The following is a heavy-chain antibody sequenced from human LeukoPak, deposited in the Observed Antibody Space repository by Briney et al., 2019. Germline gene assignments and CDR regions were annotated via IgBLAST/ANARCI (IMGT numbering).Heavy chain of an antibody. CDR3: ARGARKNLVGVTWKAFDI. CDR2: ISSSNSYI. CDR1: GFTFSSYS. D-gene: IGHD1-26*01. J-gene: IGHJ3*02. V-gene: IGHV3-21*01. Sequence: PGGSLRLSCAASGFTFSSYSMNWVRQAPGKGLEWVSSISSSNSYIYYADSVKGRFTFSRDNAKNSLYLQMNSLRAEDTAIYYCARGARKNLVGVTWKAFDIWGQGTMVTVSS.